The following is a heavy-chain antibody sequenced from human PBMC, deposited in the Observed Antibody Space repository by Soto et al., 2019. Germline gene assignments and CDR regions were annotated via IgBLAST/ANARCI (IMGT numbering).Heavy chain of an antibody. CDR1: GDSMSSGAYY. J-gene: IGHJ4*01. V-gene: IGHV4-31*03. Sequence: SETLSLTCSVSGDSMSSGAYYWSWIRQHPGKGLEWIAYIYHSGDTHYNPSLRSRITISVDTSKNQFSLKLTSMTDADTAVYYCASTYSGYLDNWGHGPLVTFST. CDR2: IYHSGDT. D-gene: IGHD3-22*01. CDR3: ASTYSGYLDN.